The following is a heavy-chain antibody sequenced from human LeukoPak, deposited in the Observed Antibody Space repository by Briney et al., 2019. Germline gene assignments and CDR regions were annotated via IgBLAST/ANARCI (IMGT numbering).Heavy chain of an antibody. Sequence: VASVKVSCKASGYTFTSYGISWVRRAPGQGLEWMGWIGAYNGNTNYAQKLQGRVTMTTDTSTSTAYMELRSLRSDDTAVYYCARVGGSYKSYYYYGMDVWGQGTTVTVSS. D-gene: IGHD1-26*01. V-gene: IGHV1-18*01. CDR3: ARVGGSYKSYYYYGMDV. CDR2: IGAYNGNT. J-gene: IGHJ6*02. CDR1: GYTFTSYG.